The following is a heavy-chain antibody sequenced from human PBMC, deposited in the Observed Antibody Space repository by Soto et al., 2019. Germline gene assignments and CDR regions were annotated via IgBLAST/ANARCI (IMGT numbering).Heavy chain of an antibody. CDR3: ARVYSESYSDY. J-gene: IGHJ4*02. CDR1: GYSISSGYY. Sequence: SETLSLTCAVSGYSISSGYYWGWIRQPPGKGLEWIGSIYHSGSTYYNPSLKSRVTISVDTSKNQFSLRLSSVTAADTAVYYCARVYSESYSDYWAQGTLVTVSS. V-gene: IGHV4-38-2*01. D-gene: IGHD1-26*01. CDR2: IYHSGST.